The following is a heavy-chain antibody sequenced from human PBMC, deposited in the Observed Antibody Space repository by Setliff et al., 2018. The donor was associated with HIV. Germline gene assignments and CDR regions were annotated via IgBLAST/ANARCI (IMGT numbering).Heavy chain of an antibody. CDR1: GDSIRSGDFY. Sequence: KASETLSLTCTVSGDSIRSGDFYWSWIRQSPGKGLEWIGHIYSSGSTYYNPSLKSRFTISVDTSKNQFSLKLSSVTAADTAVYYCARHTIGVATWSDGFDFWGQGRLVTVSS. V-gene: IGHV4-30-4*02. D-gene: IGHD6-19*01. CDR3: ARHTIGVATWSDGFDF. CDR2: IYSSGST. J-gene: IGHJ4*02.